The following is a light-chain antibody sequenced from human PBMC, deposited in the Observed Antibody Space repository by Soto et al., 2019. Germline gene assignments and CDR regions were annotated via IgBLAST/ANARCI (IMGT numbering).Light chain of an antibody. V-gene: IGKV1-5*01. CDR3: QQYNSYPYT. Sequence: DIQMTQSPSTLSASVGDRVTITCRASQSISSWLAWYQQKPGKAPKLLIYDASSLESGVPSRFSGSGSGTEFTLTTSSLQPDDFATYYCQQYNSYPYTFGQGTRLEIX. CDR1: QSISSW. CDR2: DAS. J-gene: IGKJ5*01.